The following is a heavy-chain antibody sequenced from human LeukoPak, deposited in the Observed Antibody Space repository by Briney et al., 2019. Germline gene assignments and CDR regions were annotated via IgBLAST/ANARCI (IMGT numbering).Heavy chain of an antibody. CDR1: GFTFSSYA. Sequence: PGRSLRLSCAASGFTFSSYAMHWVRQAPGKGLEWVAVISYDGSNKYYADSVKGRFTISRDNSKNTLYLQMNSLRAEDTAVYYCARDYGDYYDSSGSDYWGQGTLVTVSS. CDR2: ISYDGSNK. CDR3: ARDYGDYYDSSGSDY. D-gene: IGHD3-22*01. V-gene: IGHV3-30-3*01. J-gene: IGHJ4*02.